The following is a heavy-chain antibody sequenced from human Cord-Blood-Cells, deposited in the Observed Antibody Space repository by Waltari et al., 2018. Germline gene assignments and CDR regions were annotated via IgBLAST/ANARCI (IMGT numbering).Heavy chain of an antibody. D-gene: IGHD2-8*01. V-gene: IGHV1-2*02. CDR1: GYTFTGYY. Sequence: QVQLVQSGAEVKKPGASVKVSCKASGYTFTGYYMHWVRQAPGQGLEWMGWINPNRGGTNYEQKFQGRVTMTRDTSISTAYMELSRLRSDDTAVYYCAKDGGLGVGWFDPWGQGTLVTVSS. CDR2: INPNRGGT. J-gene: IGHJ5*02. CDR3: AKDGGLGVGWFDP.